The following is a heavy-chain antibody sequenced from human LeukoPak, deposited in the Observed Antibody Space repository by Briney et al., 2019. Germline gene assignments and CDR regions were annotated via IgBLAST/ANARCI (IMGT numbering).Heavy chain of an antibody. V-gene: IGHV4-61*02. CDR1: GGSISSGSYY. CDR2: IYISGST. Sequence: PSQTLSLTCTVSGGSISSGSYYWSWIRQPAGKGLEWIGRIYISGSTNYNPSLKSRVTISVDTSKNQFSLKLNSVTAADTAVYYCARERGRIVVVIDYWGQGTLVTVSS. CDR3: ARERGRIVVVIDY. J-gene: IGHJ4*02. D-gene: IGHD3-22*01.